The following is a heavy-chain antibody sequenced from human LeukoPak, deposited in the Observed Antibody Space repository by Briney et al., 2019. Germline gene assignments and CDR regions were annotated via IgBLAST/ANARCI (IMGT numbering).Heavy chain of an antibody. CDR3: ASSVNPQPWFDR. J-gene: IGHJ5*02. D-gene: IGHD1-1*01. Sequence: SQTLSLTCTVSGVSISSGGYYWRWLRQHPGKGLEWIGYIYYSGSTYYNSSHKSRVTISVDTSKNQFSLKLSSVTATDTAVYYCASSVNPQPWFDRWGQGTLVTVSS. V-gene: IGHV4-31*03. CDR1: GVSISSGGYY. CDR2: IYYSGST.